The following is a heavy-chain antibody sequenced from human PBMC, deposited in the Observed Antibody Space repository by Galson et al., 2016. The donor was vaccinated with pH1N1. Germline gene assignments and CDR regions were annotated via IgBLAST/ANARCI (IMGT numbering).Heavy chain of an antibody. J-gene: IGHJ3*02. CDR3: ATYSGSVVDAFEI. CDR2: IYHSGST. Sequence: LSLTCAVTGYSISSGYYWGWIRQPPGKGLEWIGSIYHSGSTYYNPSLKSRVTISADTSKNQVSLKLRSVTAADTAVYYCATYSGSVVDAFEIWGQGTMVTVSS. V-gene: IGHV4-38-2*01. CDR1: GYSISSGYY. D-gene: IGHD4-23*01.